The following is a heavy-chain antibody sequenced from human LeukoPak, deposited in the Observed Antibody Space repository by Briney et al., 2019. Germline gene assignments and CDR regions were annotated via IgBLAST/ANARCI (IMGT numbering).Heavy chain of an antibody. V-gene: IGHV1-2*02. J-gene: IGHJ3*02. CDR1: GYTFTGYY. Sequence: ASVKVSCKASGYTFTGYYLHWVRQAPGQGLEWMGWISPNSGGTNYAQKFQGRVTMTRDTSISTAYMELSSLRSDDTAVYYCVRGYCSGGKCYIGGADAFDIWGQGTKVTVSS. CDR2: ISPNSGGT. CDR3: VRGYCSGGKCYIGGADAFDI. D-gene: IGHD2-15*01.